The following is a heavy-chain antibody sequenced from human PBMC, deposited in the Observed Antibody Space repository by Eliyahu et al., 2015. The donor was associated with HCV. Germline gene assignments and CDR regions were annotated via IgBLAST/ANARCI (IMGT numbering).Heavy chain of an antibody. D-gene: IGHD6-19*01. V-gene: IGHV4-39*07. J-gene: IGHJ4*02. Sequence: PPGKEPEWIGSIYYSGGTYYKPALKSSVTISGDTSQNPFSLKVTSVSAADTAVYYCARDSLAVAGTIDYWGQGTLVTVSS. CDR3: ARDSLAVAGTIDY. CDR2: IYYSGGT.